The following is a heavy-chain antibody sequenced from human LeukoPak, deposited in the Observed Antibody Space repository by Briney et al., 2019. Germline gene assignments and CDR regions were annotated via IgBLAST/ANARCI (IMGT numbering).Heavy chain of an antibody. CDR2: ISYDGSNK. CDR3: ERGRSGSHHFDS. J-gene: IGHJ4*02. Sequence: PGGSLRLSCAASGFTFSNYAMHWVRQAPGKGLEWVAIISYDGSNKYYADSVKGRFTISRDNSKNTLYLQMNSLRADDTAVYYCERGRSGSHHFDSWGQGTLVTVSS. CDR1: GFTFSNYA. D-gene: IGHD3-10*01. V-gene: IGHV3-30*04.